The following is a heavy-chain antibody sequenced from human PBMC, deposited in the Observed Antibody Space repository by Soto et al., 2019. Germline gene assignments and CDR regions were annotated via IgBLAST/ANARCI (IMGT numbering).Heavy chain of an antibody. Sequence: QVQLQESGPGLVKPSQTLSLTCTVSGGSISSGGYYWSWIRQHPGKGLEWIGYIYYSGSTYYNPALKSRVTISVDTSKNQFSLKLSSVTAADTAVYYCARASSGSYLWFDPWGQGTLVTVSS. CDR1: GGSISSGGYY. V-gene: IGHV4-31*03. D-gene: IGHD1-26*01. CDR2: IYYSGST. J-gene: IGHJ5*02. CDR3: ARASSGSYLWFDP.